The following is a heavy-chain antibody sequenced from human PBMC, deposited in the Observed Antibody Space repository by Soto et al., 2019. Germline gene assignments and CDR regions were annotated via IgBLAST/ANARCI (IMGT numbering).Heavy chain of an antibody. CDR1: GYPFSDYA. CDR3: ARDRDRGDYYYYYMDV. CDR2: INAGNGNT. V-gene: IGHV1-3*01. J-gene: IGHJ6*03. D-gene: IGHD3-10*01. Sequence: QVHLVQSGAEVKKPGASVKISCEASGYPFSDYAIPWVRQAPAQRLEWMGRINAGNGNTEYSQPFQGRLTITRDSSARTAFMELGSLTSDDSAVYFCARDRDRGDYYYYYMDVWGRGTTVIVSS.